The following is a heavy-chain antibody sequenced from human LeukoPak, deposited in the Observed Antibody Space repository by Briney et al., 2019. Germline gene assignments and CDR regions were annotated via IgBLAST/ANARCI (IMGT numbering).Heavy chain of an antibody. Sequence: PGGSLRLSCAASGFTFSSYGMHWVRQAPGKGLEWVAFIRYDGSNKYYADSVKGRFTISRDNSKNTLYLQMNSLRAKDTAVYYCARRADYSNYFDYWGQGTLVTVSS. CDR1: GFTFSSYG. D-gene: IGHD4-11*01. CDR2: IRYDGSNK. J-gene: IGHJ4*02. CDR3: ARRADYSNYFDY. V-gene: IGHV3-30*02.